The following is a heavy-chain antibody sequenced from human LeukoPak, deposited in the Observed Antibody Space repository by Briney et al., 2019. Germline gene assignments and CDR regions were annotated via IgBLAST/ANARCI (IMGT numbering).Heavy chain of an antibody. J-gene: IGHJ4*02. CDR3: AREGYYDREFDY. V-gene: IGHV3-21*01. CDR1: GFTFSSYS. Sequence: GGSLRLSCAASGFTFSSYSMNWVRQAPGKGLEWVSSISSSSSYIYYADSVKGRFTTSRDNAKNSLYLQMNSLRAGDTAVYYCAREGYYDREFDYWGQGTLVTVSS. CDR2: ISSSSSYI. D-gene: IGHD3-22*01.